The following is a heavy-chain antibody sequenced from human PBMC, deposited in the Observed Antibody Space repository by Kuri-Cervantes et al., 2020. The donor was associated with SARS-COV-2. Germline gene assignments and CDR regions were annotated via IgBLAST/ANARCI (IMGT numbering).Heavy chain of an antibody. CDR2: INHSGST. V-gene: IGHV4-34*01. J-gene: IGHJ5*02. CDR3: ARGTGDLDQ. CDR1: GFTFSDYY. D-gene: IGHD7-27*01. Sequence: SQTLSLTCAASGFTFSDYYMSWIRQAPGKGLEWIGEINHSGSTNYNPSLKSRVTISVDTSKNQFSLKLTSVTAADTAVYYCARGTGDLDQWGQGALVTVSS.